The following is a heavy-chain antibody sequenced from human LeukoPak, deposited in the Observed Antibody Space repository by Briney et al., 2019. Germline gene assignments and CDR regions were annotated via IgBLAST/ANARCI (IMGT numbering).Heavy chain of an antibody. CDR2: ISVSGNT. D-gene: IGHD2-15*01. CDR3: ARVIGYCSGGSCYPLYYYYYYMDV. CDR1: GFTLSSYA. Sequence: GGSLRLSCAASGFTLSSYAMSWVRQGPGKGLEWVSAISVSGNTYHADSVKGRFTISRDNSKNTLYLQMNSLRAEDTAVYYCARVIGYCSGGSCYPLYYYYYYMDVWGKGTTVTISS. J-gene: IGHJ6*03. V-gene: IGHV3-23*01.